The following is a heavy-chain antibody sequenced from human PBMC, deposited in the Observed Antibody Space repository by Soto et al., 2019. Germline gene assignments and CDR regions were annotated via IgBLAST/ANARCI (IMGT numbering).Heavy chain of an antibody. D-gene: IGHD3-10*01. CDR1: GFTFSSYG. Sequence: QVQLVESGGGVVQPGRSLRLSCAASGFTFSSYGMHWVRQAPGKGLAWVAVISYDGSNKYYADSVKGRFTISRDNSMNTLSLQMHSLRAEDTAVYYCAKEGGYYGSGSYSVGENYYGMDVWGQGTTVTVSS. CDR3: AKEGGYYGSGSYSVGENYYGMDV. J-gene: IGHJ6*02. CDR2: ISYDGSNK. V-gene: IGHV3-30*18.